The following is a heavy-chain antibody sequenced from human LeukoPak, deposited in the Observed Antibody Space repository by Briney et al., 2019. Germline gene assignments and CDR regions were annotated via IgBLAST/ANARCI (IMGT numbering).Heavy chain of an antibody. CDR3: ASNTNYYENTGHYVLDS. D-gene: IGHD3-22*01. J-gene: IGHJ5*01. CDR1: GGTFSTYA. V-gene: IGHV1-69*13. Sequence: SVKVSCKASGGTFSTYAISWVRQAPGPALEWMGGIILILGTANYAQEFTGRVTITADEFTGTAYMELSSLRSEDTAVFYCASNTNYYENTGHYVLDSWGQGTLVTVSS. CDR2: IILILGTA.